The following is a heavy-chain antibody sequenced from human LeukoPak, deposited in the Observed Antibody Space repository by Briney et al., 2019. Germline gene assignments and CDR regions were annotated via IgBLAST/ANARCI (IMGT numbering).Heavy chain of an antibody. CDR1: GFTFSTYT. D-gene: IGHD6-19*01. Sequence: GGSLRLSCAASGFTFSTYTLHWVRQAPGKGLEWVAVISYDGSNKYYADSVKGRFTISRDNSKNTLYLQMNSLRAEDTAVYYCAAQPGIAVARDYWGQGTLVTVSS. CDR3: AAQPGIAVARDY. CDR2: ISYDGSNK. J-gene: IGHJ4*02. V-gene: IGHV3-30-3*01.